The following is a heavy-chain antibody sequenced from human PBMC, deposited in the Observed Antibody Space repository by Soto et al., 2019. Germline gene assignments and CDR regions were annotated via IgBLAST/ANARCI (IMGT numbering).Heavy chain of an antibody. V-gene: IGHV1-69*12. CDR2: IIPIFGTA. D-gene: IGHD5-12*01. Sequence: QVQLVQSGAEVKKPGSSVKVSCKASGGTFSSYAISWVRQAPGQGLEWMGGIIPIFGTANYAQKFLGRVTITADESTSTDYMELSSLRSEDKAVYYCAREVGVEMATIDGYWGQGTLVTVSS. J-gene: IGHJ4*02. CDR1: GGTFSSYA. CDR3: AREVGVEMATIDGY.